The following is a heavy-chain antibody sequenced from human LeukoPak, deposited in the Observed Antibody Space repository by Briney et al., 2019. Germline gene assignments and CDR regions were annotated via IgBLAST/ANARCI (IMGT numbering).Heavy chain of an antibody. Sequence: GSSVKVSCKASGGTFSSYTISWVRQAPGQGLEWMGRIIPILGIANYAQKFQGRVTSTADKSTSTAYMELSSLRSEDTAVYYCASSNPYSSSSGVFDYWGRGTLVTVSS. D-gene: IGHD6-6*01. CDR2: IIPILGIA. J-gene: IGHJ4*02. CDR1: GGTFSSYT. CDR3: ASSNPYSSSSGVFDY. V-gene: IGHV1-69*02.